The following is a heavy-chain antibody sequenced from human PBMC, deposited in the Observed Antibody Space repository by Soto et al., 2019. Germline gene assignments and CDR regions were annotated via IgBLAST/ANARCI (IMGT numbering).Heavy chain of an antibody. CDR1: GGSISSYY. J-gene: IGHJ5*02. CDR2: IYYSGST. D-gene: IGHD7-27*01. CDR3: ARRTVRTGADWLDP. V-gene: IGHV4-59*08. Sequence: SETLSLTCTVSGGSISSYYWSWIRQPPGKGLEWIGYIYYSGSTYYNPSLKSRVTISVDTSKNQFSLKLSSVTAADTAVYYCARRTVRTGADWLDPWGQGTLVTVSS.